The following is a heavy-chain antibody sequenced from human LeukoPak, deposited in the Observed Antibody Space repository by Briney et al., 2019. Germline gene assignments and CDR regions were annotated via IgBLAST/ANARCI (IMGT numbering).Heavy chain of an antibody. CDR2: ISSSSSTI. Sequence: GGSLRLSCAASGFTFSSYSMNWVRQAPGKGLEWVSYISSSSSTIYYADSVKGRFTISKDNAKNSLYLQMNSLRAEDTAVYYCARGGPTKQLAGRFRWFDPWGQGTLVTVSS. D-gene: IGHD6-6*01. V-gene: IGHV3-48*01. CDR3: ARGGPTKQLAGRFRWFDP. J-gene: IGHJ5*02. CDR1: GFTFSSYS.